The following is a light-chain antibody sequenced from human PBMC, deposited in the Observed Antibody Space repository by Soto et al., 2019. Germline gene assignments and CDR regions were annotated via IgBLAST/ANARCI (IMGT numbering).Light chain of an antibody. Sequence: VLMTQSPSTLSVYPGERAVLSCRASQSLGSNLAWYLQKPGQSPQLLIYEVSTRVSGVPDRFSGSGSGTDFTLEISRVETDDVGIYYCMQSTQLPPTFGQGTRLDIK. J-gene: IGKJ5*01. V-gene: IGKV3-15*01. CDR2: EVS. CDR3: MQSTQLPPT. CDR1: QSLGSN.